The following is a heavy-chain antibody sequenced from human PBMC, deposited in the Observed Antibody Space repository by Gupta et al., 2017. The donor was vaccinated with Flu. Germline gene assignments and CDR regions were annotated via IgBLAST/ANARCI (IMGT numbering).Heavy chain of an antibody. Sequence: QVQLVESGGGVVQPGRSLRLSCAAAGFTFTSFGMHWVRQAPGKGLEWVAVIWYDGSNEWYADSVKGRFTISRDNSMNRLYLQMTSLRVEDTAVYYCARSGFYESSGFWPLDYWGQGTPVTVSS. D-gene: IGHD3-22*01. CDR3: ARSGFYESSGFWPLDY. J-gene: IGHJ4*02. CDR2: IWYDGSNE. CDR1: GFTFTSFG. V-gene: IGHV3-33*01.